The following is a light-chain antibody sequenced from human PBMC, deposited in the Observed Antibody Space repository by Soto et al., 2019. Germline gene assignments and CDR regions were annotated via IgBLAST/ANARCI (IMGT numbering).Light chain of an antibody. J-gene: IGLJ2*01. CDR2: AVT. CDR1: SSDVGSYNR. Sequence: QSALTQPPSVSGSHGQSVTISCTGTSSDVGSYNRVSWYQQPPGTAPKLMIYAVTNRPSGVPDRFSGSKSGNTASLTISGLQTEDEADYYCSSYTSSSNLLFGGGTKVTVL. CDR3: SSYTSSSNLL. V-gene: IGLV2-18*02.